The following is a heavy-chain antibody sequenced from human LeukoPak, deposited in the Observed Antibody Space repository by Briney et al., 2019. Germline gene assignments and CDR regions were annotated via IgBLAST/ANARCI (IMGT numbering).Heavy chain of an antibody. CDR3: ARASWNGDYLDY. Sequence: ASVKVSCKASGYTFTGYYMHWVRQAPGQGLEWMGWINPNSGGTNYAQKFQGRVTMTRDTSISTAYMELSRLRSDDTAVYYCARASWNGDYLDYWGQGTPVTVSS. D-gene: IGHD1-1*01. V-gene: IGHV1-2*02. CDR1: GYTFTGYY. CDR2: INPNSGGT. J-gene: IGHJ4*02.